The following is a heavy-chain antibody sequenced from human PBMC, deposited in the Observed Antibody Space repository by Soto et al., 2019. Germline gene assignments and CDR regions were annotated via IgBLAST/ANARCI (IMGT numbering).Heavy chain of an antibody. CDR2: IKSKTDGGTT. J-gene: IGHJ6*02. CDR3: ARDLRKRGESYVRNMDV. V-gene: IGHV3-15*07. CDR1: GFTFNNAW. D-gene: IGHD7-27*01. Sequence: PGGSLRLSCAASGFTFNNAWMNWVRQAPGKGLEWVGRIKSKTDGGTTDYAAPVKGRFTISRDDSKNTLYLQMNSLKTEDTAVYYCARDLRKRGESYVRNMDVWGQGTTVTVSS.